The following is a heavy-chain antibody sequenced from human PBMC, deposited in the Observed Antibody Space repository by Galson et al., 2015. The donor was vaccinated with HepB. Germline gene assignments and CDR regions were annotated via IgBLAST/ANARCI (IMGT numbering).Heavy chain of an antibody. CDR2: IRSKGYGATT. V-gene: IGHV3-49*03. D-gene: IGHD3-16*01. CDR1: GFSFGDYA. CDR3: TRDEDYEYLWGSWFEY. Sequence: SGFSFGDYAMTWFRQAPGKGLEWVGFIRSKGYGATTDYAASVRGRFTISRDDSRSIAYLQMNSLKTEDTAVYYCTRDEDYEYLWGSWFEYWGQGTLATVSS. J-gene: IGHJ4*02.